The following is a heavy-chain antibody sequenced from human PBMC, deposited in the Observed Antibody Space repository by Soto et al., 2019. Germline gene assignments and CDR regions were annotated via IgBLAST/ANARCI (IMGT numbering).Heavy chain of an antibody. CDR3: AKDRYLDHDSRGYLFDN. CDR2: ISRYGDIT. J-gene: IGHJ4*02. V-gene: IGHV3-23*01. CDR1: GFTFNIYA. D-gene: IGHD3-22*01. Sequence: EVQLLESGGDLIQPGGSLRLSCAASGFTFNIYAMTWVRQAPGKGLEWVSAISRYGDITYYADSVEGRFSISRDYSKNTLYLQMNSLRAEDTAVYYCAKDRYLDHDSRGYLFDNWGQGTLVTVSS.